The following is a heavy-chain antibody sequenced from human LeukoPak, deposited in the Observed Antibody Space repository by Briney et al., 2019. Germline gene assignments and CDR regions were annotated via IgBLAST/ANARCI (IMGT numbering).Heavy chain of an antibody. CDR1: GYTFTGYY. Sequence: GASVKVSCKTSGYTFTGYYMHWVRQAPGQGLEWMGWIYPNNGGTNYAQKFQGRVTMTRDMSISTAYMELSRLRSDDTAVYYCARDASGNDYWGQGTLVTVSS. CDR2: IYPNNGGT. V-gene: IGHV1-2*02. CDR3: ARDASGNDY. J-gene: IGHJ4*02.